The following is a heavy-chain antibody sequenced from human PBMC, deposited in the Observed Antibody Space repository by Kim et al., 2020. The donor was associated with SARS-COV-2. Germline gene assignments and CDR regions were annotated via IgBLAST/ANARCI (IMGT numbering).Heavy chain of an antibody. CDR1: GFNFDKHT. Sequence: GGSLRLSCVASGFNFDKHTLHWVRQAPGKGLEWVASISSSSNYIFYADSLKGRFAISRDNAENSLYLRLNSLRADDTAVYYCARDSLGYSSSWYYIDTWGQGTLVSVSS. D-gene: IGHD6-13*01. J-gene: IGHJ4*02. V-gene: IGHV3-21*01. CDR3: ARDSLGYSSSWYYIDT. CDR2: ISSSSNYI.